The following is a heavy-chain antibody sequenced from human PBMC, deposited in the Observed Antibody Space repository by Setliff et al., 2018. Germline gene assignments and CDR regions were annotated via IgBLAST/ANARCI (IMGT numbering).Heavy chain of an antibody. CDR3: AKAASPLFGILGVEYHFDS. Sequence: LRLSCTASGFTFSSYAVSWVRQAPGKGLEWVSTIFGGDSSTYYADSVRGRFTISRDNSRSTLYLQMNSLRAEDTAIYYCAKAASPLFGILGVEYHFDSWGQGKLVTVSS. CDR2: IFGGDSST. J-gene: IGHJ4*02. CDR1: GFTFSSYA. V-gene: IGHV3-23*03. D-gene: IGHD3-3*01.